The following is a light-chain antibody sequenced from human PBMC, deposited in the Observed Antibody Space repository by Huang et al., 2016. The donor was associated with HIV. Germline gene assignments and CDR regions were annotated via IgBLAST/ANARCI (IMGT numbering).Light chain of an antibody. Sequence: DIQMTQSPPSLSASLGDRVTITCRTSQSITTYLNWYRHKPGDAPKILIHATSTFESGVPSRCSGGGSETDFTLTITNLQHEDVASYYWQQNYNLPYTFGRGTKVDIK. V-gene: IGKV1-39*01. CDR1: QSITTY. J-gene: IGKJ2*01. CDR3: QQNYNLPYT. CDR2: ATS.